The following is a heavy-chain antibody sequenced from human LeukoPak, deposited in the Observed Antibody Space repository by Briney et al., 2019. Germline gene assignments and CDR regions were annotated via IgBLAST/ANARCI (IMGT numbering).Heavy chain of an antibody. CDR3: AHRRRYCSSTSCSSYFDY. D-gene: IGHD2-2*01. Sequence: SGPTLVKPTQTLTLTCTFSGFSLSTSGVGVGWIRQPPGKALEWLALIYGDDDKRYSPSLKSRLTITKDTSKNQVVLTMTNMDPVDTATYYCAHRRRYCSSTSCSSYFDYWGQGTLVTVSS. CDR2: IYGDDDK. CDR1: GFSLSTSGVG. J-gene: IGHJ4*02. V-gene: IGHV2-5*02.